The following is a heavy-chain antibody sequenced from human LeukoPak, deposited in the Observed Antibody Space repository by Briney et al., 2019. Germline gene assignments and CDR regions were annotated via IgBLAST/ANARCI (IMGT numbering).Heavy chain of an antibody. D-gene: IGHD6-13*01. V-gene: IGHV3-9*01. Sequence: LRLSCAAFGFTFSNYWMHGVRQAPGKGLEWVSGFSWNSGSIGYADSVKGRFTISRDNAKNSLYLQMNSLRAEDTALYYCAKDMARIYSSTSGGMDVWGQGTTVTVSS. J-gene: IGHJ6*02. CDR1: GFTFSNYW. CDR3: AKDMARIYSSTSGGMDV. CDR2: FSWNSGSI.